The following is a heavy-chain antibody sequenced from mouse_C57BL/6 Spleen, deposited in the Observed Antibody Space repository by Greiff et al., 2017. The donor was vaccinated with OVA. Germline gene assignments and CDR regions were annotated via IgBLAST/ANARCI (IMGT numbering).Heavy chain of an antibody. Sequence: VQLQQPGAELVMPGASVKLSCKASGYTFTSYWMHWVKQRPGQGLEWIGEIDPSDSYTNYNQKFKGKSTLTVDKSSSTAYMQLSSLTSEDSAVYYCAGGKTLDYWGQGTTLTVSS. V-gene: IGHV1-69*01. CDR3: AGGKTLDY. J-gene: IGHJ2*01. CDR1: GYTFTSYW. CDR2: IDPSDSYT.